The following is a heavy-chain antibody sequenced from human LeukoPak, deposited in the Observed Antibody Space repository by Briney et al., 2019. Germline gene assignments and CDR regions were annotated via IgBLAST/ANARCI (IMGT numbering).Heavy chain of an antibody. J-gene: IGHJ5*02. V-gene: IGHV1-58*01. CDR1: VFTFTSSA. CDR2: IVVGSGNT. CDR3: AADQPPRYRFDYVPHYPNWFDP. D-gene: IGHD4-17*01. Sequence: SVTVSCKASVFTFTSSAVQWVRQARGQRLEWIGWIVVGSGNTNYAQKFQERVNIPRDMSTSTAYMELSSLRSEDTAVYYCAADQPPRYRFDYVPHYPNWFDPWGQGTLVTVSS.